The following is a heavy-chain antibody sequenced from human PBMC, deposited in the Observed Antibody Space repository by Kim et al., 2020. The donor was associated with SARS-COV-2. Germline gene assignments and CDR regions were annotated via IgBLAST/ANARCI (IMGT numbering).Heavy chain of an antibody. CDR2: INHSGST. J-gene: IGHJ5*02. CDR1: GGSFSGYY. D-gene: IGHD1-7*01. V-gene: IGHV4-34*01. Sequence: SETLSLTCAVYGGSFSGYYWSWIRQPPGKGLEWIGEINHSGSTNYNPSLKSRVTISVDTSKNQFSLKLSSVTAADTAVYYCARGSSTELYDWFDPWGQGTLVTVSS. CDR3: ARGSSTELYDWFDP.